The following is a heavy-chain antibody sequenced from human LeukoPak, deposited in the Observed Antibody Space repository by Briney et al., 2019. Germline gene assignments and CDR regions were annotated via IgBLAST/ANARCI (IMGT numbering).Heavy chain of an antibody. Sequence: SETLSLTCAVYGGSFSGYYWSWIRQPPGKGLEWIGEINHSGSTNYNPSLKSRVTISVDTSKNQFSLKLSSVTAADTAVYYCARGGALRYFDWLLSPAAFDIWGQGTMVTVSS. CDR3: ARGGALRYFDWLLSPAAFDI. D-gene: IGHD3-9*01. CDR2: INHSGST. CDR1: GGSFSGYY. J-gene: IGHJ3*02. V-gene: IGHV4-34*01.